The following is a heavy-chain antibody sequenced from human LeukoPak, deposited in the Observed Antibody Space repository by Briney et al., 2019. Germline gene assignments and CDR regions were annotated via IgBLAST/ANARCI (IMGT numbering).Heavy chain of an antibody. CDR2: INHSGST. Sequence: SETLSLTCAVYGGSFSGYYWSWIRKPPEKGQEWIGEINHSGSTNYNPSLKSRVTISVDTSKNQFSLKLSSVTAADTAVYYCARGSGIVGAVYYFDYWGQGTLVTVSS. CDR3: ARGSGIVGAVYYFDY. V-gene: IGHV4-34*01. D-gene: IGHD1-26*01. CDR1: GGSFSGYY. J-gene: IGHJ4*02.